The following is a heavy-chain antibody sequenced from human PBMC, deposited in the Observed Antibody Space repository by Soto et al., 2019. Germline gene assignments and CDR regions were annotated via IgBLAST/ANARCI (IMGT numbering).Heavy chain of an antibody. CDR1: GFTVSSNY. CDR2: IYSVGST. CDR3: ARGPTATTHGMDV. J-gene: IGHJ6*02. Sequence: GALRLSFAASGFTVSSNYMSWVRQAPVKGLGWVSVIYSVGSTYYADSVRGRFTISRDNSKNTLYLQMKSLRAEDTAVYYCARGPTATTHGMDVWGHGTTITV. V-gene: IGHV3-53*01. D-gene: IGHD1-1*01.